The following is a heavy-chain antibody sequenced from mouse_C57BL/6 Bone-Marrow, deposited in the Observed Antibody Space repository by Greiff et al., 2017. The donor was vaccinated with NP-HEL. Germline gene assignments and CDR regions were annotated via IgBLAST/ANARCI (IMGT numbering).Heavy chain of an antibody. CDR2: IYSETGGT. D-gene: IGHD1-1*01. Sequence: VPLPQSGAELVRPGASVTLFCKALGYTFTDYEMHWVKQAPLPGLEWIGAIYSETGGTAFHQKFKGKAILTADQSSRPASLALRRLTSEDSAVYYCTRWDYGSRWYFDCWGTGTTVTVTA. CDR3: TRWDYGSRWYFDC. J-gene: IGHJ1*03. CDR1: GYTFTDYE. V-gene: IGHV1-15*01.